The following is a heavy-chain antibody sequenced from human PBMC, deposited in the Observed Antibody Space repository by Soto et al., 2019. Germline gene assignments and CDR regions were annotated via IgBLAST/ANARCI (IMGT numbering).Heavy chain of an antibody. CDR2: IIPIFGTA. V-gene: IGHV1-69*12. CDR1: GGTFSSYA. CDR3: ANERGIGVVGSGYYYGMDV. Sequence: QVQLVQSGAEVKKPGSSVKVSCKASGGTFSSYAISWVRQAPGQGLEWMGGIIPIFGTANYAQKFQGRVTIHAEEXXRXAXXELSSLRSEDTAVYYCANERGIGVVGSGYYYGMDVWGQGTTVTVSS. D-gene: IGHD3-3*01. J-gene: IGHJ6*02.